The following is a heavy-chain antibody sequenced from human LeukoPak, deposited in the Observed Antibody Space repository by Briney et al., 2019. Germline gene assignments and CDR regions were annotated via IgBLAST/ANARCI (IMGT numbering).Heavy chain of an antibody. J-gene: IGHJ4*02. CDR1: GFTFSSYS. V-gene: IGHV3-21*01. D-gene: IGHD2/OR15-2a*01. CDR2: ITSSSSYI. Sequence: GGSLRLSCAASGFTFSSYSMNWVRQAPGKGLEWVSSITSSSSYIYYADTVKGRFTISRDNAKNSLYLQMNSLRAEDTAVYYCARSMGGYFYDPRASDYWGQGTLVTVSS. CDR3: ARSMGGYFYDPRASDY.